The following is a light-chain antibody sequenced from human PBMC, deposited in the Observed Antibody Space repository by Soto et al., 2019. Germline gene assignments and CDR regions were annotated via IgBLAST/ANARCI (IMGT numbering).Light chain of an antibody. V-gene: IGKV1-39*01. CDR2: GAS. CDR3: QQYNNWPIT. CDR1: RTINTY. J-gene: IGKJ5*01. Sequence: DVRMTQSPSSLSASVGDTITITCRASRTINTYLNWFQQKPGEPPRLLIYGASTLHDGVPSRFSGSGSGADFTLTISGLQPEDFAVYYCQQYNNWPITFGQGTRLEIK.